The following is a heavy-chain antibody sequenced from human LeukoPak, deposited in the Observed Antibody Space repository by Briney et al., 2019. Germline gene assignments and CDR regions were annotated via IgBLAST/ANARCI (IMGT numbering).Heavy chain of an antibody. Sequence: SETLSLTCTVSGASISSGAYYWSWVRQPAGKGLEWIGRIYTSGSTNYNPSLKSRVTISLDTSRNQLSFRLTSVTAADTAMYYCTREGYDNGDYWGQGALVTVSS. J-gene: IGHJ4*02. CDR1: GASISSGAYY. D-gene: IGHD3-16*01. CDR3: TREGYDNGDY. V-gene: IGHV4-61*02. CDR2: IYTSGST.